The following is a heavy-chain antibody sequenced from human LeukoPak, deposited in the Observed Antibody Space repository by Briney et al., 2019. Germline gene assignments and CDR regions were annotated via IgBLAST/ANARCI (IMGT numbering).Heavy chain of an antibody. J-gene: IGHJ4*02. Sequence: ESLTISCKASGYSFTSYWIGWVRQMPGKGLEWMGVLYPGGSDTRYSPSFQGQVTMSADKSSSTAYLQWSSLKTSDSAMYYCATRMGEYWGQGTLVTASS. V-gene: IGHV5-51*01. D-gene: IGHD3-16*01. CDR1: GYSFTSYW. CDR2: LYPGGSDT. CDR3: ATRMGEY.